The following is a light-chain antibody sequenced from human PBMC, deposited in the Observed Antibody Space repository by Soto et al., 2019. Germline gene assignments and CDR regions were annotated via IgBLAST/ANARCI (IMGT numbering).Light chain of an antibody. V-gene: IGKV3-11*01. Sequence: EAVLTQSPATLSMSPGERATLSCRASQSISSYLAWYQQKPGQSPRLLISDASNRATGIPARFSGSGTGTDFTLTISSLEPEDFVVYYCQQRSNWPPTFGKGTKVDIK. J-gene: IGKJ2*01. CDR2: DAS. CDR3: QQRSNWPPT. CDR1: QSISSY.